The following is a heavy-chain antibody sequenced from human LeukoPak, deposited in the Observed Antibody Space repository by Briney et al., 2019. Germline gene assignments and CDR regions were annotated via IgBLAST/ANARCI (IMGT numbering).Heavy chain of an antibody. D-gene: IGHD6-13*01. CDR3: VREVELGLTSDRFDY. V-gene: IGHV3-48*03. CDR2: IGTSGETR. J-gene: IGHJ4*02. Sequence: PGGSLRLSCATSGFTFTDCEMHWVRQTPGKGLEWVSYIGTSGETRLYADSVKGRFTISRDNAKNSLYLQMNSLRAEDTAIYYCVREVELGLTSDRFDYWGQGTLVTVSS. CDR1: GFTFTDCE.